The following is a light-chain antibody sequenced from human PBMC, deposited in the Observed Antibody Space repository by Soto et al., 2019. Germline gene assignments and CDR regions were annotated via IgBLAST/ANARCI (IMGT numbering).Light chain of an antibody. Sequence: SVLTQPASVSGSPGQSITISCTGTSSDIGHYDYVSWYQQHPGKAPKLMIYHVTYRPSGVSNRYSGSKSGNSASRTISGLQADDEADYYCCSLTTSHTYVVGSGTKVTVL. CDR2: HVT. CDR1: SSDIGHYDY. J-gene: IGLJ1*01. CDR3: CSLTTSHTYV. V-gene: IGLV2-14*03.